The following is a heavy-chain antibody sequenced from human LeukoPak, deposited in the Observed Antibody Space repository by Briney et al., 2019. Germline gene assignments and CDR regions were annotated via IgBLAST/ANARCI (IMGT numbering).Heavy chain of an antibody. CDR2: ISAYNGNT. CDR3: ARTEYCSSTSCRTDLDY. J-gene: IGHJ4*02. Sequence: ASVKVSCKASGYTFTSYGVSWVRQAPGQGLEWMGWISAYNGNTNYAQKLQGRVTMTTDTSTSTAYMELRSLRSDDTAVYYCARTEYCSSTSCRTDLDYWGQGTLVTVSS. CDR1: GYTFTSYG. D-gene: IGHD2-2*01. V-gene: IGHV1-18*01.